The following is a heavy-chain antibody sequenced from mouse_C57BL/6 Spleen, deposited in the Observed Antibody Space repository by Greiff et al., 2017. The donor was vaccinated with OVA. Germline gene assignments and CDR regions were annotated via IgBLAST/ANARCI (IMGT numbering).Heavy chain of an antibody. CDR1: GYTFTSYW. CDR2: IDPSDSYT. V-gene: IGHV1-50*01. CDR3: ARQGYCGSRNDYAMDY. Sequence: VQLQQPGAELVKPGASVKLSCKASGYTFTSYWMRWVKQRPGQGLEWIGEIDPSDSYTNYNQKFKGKATLTADTSSSTAYMQLRSLTSEDSAVFDCARQGYCGSRNDYAMDYWGQGTSVTVSA. J-gene: IGHJ4*01. D-gene: IGHD1-1*01.